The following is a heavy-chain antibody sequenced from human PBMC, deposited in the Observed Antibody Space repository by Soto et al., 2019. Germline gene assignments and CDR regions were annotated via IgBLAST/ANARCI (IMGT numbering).Heavy chain of an antibody. J-gene: IGHJ4*02. CDR3: ARSQIALRGVTH. Sequence: SETLSLTCAVYGGSFSGYYWSWIRQPPGKGLEWIGEINHSGSTNYNPSLKSRVTISVDTSKNQFSLKLSSVTAADTAVYYCARSQIALRGVTHWGQGTLVTVSS. CDR1: GGSFSGYY. CDR2: INHSGST. V-gene: IGHV4-34*01. D-gene: IGHD3-10*01.